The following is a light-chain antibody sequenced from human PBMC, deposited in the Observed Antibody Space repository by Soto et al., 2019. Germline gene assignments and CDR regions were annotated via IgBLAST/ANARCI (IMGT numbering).Light chain of an antibody. CDR1: SSDVGSYNY. J-gene: IGLJ1*01. CDR3: NSQRSSGTRV. V-gene: IGLV2-14*01. CDR2: EVS. Sequence: QSVLTQPASVSGSPGQSITISCTGTSSDVGSYNYVSWYQQHPGKAPKLMIYEVSDRPSGISSRFSGSKSGNTASLTISGLQTEDEADYYCNSQRSSGTRVFGTGTKVTVL.